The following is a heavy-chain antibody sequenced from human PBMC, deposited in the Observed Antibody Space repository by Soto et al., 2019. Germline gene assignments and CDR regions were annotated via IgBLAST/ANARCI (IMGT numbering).Heavy chain of an antibody. J-gene: IGHJ4*02. CDR1: GYTFTSYA. Sequence: ASVKVSCKASGYTFTSYAMHWVRQAPGQRLEWMGWINAGNGNTKYSQKFQGRVTITRDTSASTAYMELSSLRSEDTAVYYCARENIPRIAAAGTMDYWGQGTLVTVSS. V-gene: IGHV1-3*01. CDR2: INAGNGNT. D-gene: IGHD6-13*01. CDR3: ARENIPRIAAAGTMDY.